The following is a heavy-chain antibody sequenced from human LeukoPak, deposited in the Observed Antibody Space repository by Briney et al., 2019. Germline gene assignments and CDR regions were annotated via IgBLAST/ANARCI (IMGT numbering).Heavy chain of an antibody. CDR3: SRGRRSPDS. CDR1: GFTLGDYA. V-gene: IGHV3-49*03. Sequence: GRTLRPSRTTSGFTLGDYAMSWLRQAPEKGPEWVGFIRSKAYGGTTEYAASLKGRITISRDDSKTIAYLQMSSLKTEDTAVYYCSRGRRSPDSWGQGTLVTVSS. CDR2: IRSKAYGGTT. D-gene: IGHD5-24*01. J-gene: IGHJ5*01.